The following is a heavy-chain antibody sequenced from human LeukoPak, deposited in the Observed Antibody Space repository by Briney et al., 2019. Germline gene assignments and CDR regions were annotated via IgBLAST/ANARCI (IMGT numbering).Heavy chain of an antibody. CDR2: IKQDGSEK. D-gene: IGHD6-19*01. CDR1: GDCW. V-gene: IGHV3-7*05. J-gene: IGHJ4*02. CDR3: AGSSGWARYFDY. Sequence: GGSLRLSCAASGDCWMSWVRQAPGKGLEWLANIKQDGSEKYYVASVKGRFTISRDNAKNSLYLQMNSLSAEDTAVYYCAGSSGWARYFDYWGQGTLVTVSS.